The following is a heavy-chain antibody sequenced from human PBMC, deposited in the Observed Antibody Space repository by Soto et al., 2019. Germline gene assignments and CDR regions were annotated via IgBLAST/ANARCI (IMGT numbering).Heavy chain of an antibody. J-gene: IGHJ4*02. V-gene: IGHV3-23*01. Sequence: QLLDSGGGLVQPGESLRLSCAASGFTITSSAMSWVRRAPGKGLEWVSTTGISGRTTYYADSVKGRFTVSRDDSKNTLDLQMSSLRAEDTAVYYCATVHNTSRSFDYWGQGTPVTVSS. CDR2: TGISGRTT. D-gene: IGHD1-20*01. CDR1: GFTITSSA. CDR3: ATVHNTSRSFDY.